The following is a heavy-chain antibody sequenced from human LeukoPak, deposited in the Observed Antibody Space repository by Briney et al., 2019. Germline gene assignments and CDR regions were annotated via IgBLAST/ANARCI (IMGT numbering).Heavy chain of an antibody. CDR1: GFIFNNYG. J-gene: IGHJ4*02. Sequence: GKSLRLSCAASGFIFNNYGLVWVRQAPGKGLEWVSAISNDGGGTTYADFVKGRFSVSRDNSKNTLFLQMNSLRAEDTALYYCAKGSSGYFFDLWGQGTLVTVSS. CDR2: ISNDGGGT. CDR3: AKGSSGYFFDL. D-gene: IGHD3-22*01. V-gene: IGHV3-23*01.